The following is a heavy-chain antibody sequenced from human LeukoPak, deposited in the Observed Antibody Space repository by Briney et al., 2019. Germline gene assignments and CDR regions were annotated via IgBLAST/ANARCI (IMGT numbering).Heavy chain of an antibody. Sequence: GGSLRLSCAVSGFTLGSYWMHWVRQAPGQGLAWVSRVNTDGSSTTYAESVKGRFTISKDNAKNSLYLQMNSLRAEDTAVYYCARDIAAAGCDYWGQGTLVTVSS. J-gene: IGHJ4*02. CDR2: VNTDGSST. CDR3: ARDIAAAGCDY. V-gene: IGHV3-74*01. CDR1: GFTLGSYW. D-gene: IGHD6-13*01.